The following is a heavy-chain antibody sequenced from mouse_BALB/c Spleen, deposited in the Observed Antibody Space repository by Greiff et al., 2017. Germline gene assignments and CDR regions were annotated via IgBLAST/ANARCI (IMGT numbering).Heavy chain of an antibody. CDR2: IDPYNGGT. CDR3: ARSDYGNYSYAMDY. CDR1: GYAFTSYN. V-gene: IGHV1S135*01. D-gene: IGHD2-1*01. Sequence: VQLKESGPELVKPGASVKVSCKASGYAFTSYNMYWVKQSHGKSLEWIGYIDPYNGGTSYNQKFKGKATLTVDKSSSTAYMHLNSLTSEDSAVYYCARSDYGNYSYAMDYWGQGTSVTVSS. J-gene: IGHJ4*01.